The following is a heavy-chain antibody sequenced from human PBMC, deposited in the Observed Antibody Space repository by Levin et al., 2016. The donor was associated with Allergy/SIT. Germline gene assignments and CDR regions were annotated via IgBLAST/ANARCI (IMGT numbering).Heavy chain of an antibody. CDR3: ARDILDYDFWSGYVPSPQYYYYGMDV. V-gene: IGHV3-48*02. CDR2: ISSSSSTI. J-gene: IGHJ6*02. Sequence: WIRQPPGKGLERVSYISSSSSTIYYADSVKGRFTISRDNAKNSLYLQMNSLRDEDTAVYYCARDILDYDFWSGYVPSPQYYYYGMDVWGQGTTVTVSS. D-gene: IGHD3-3*01.